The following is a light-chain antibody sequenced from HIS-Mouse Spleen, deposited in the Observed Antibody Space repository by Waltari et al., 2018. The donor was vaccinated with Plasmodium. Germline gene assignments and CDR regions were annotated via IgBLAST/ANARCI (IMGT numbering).Light chain of an antibody. J-gene: IGLJ3*02. V-gene: IGLV3-10*01. CDR1: ALPNKY. CDR3: YSTDSSGNHRV. CDR2: EDS. Sequence: SYELTQPPSVSVSPGQTARITCSGDALPNKYAYWYQQKSGQATVLVIYEDSKRPSGIPERVAGSSSGRRATLTISGAQVEDEADYYCYSTDSSGNHRVFGGGTKLTVL.